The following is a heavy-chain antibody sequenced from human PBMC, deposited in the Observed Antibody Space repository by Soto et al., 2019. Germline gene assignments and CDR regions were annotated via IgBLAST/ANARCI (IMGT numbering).Heavy chain of an antibody. J-gene: IGHJ4*02. CDR2: VYHTGNS. D-gene: IGHD5-12*01. V-gene: IGHV4-30-4*01. CDR1: GGSITSDDYV. Sequence: QVQLQESGPGLVKPSQTLSLTCTVSGGSITSDDYVWSWIRQPPGKGLEWIGFVYHTGNSYYNPSLTSRLSISSDRSKNQFSLRLSSVTDADTAVYYCARVRSGYDKYYFDYWGQGILVTVSS. CDR3: ARVRSGYDKYYFDY.